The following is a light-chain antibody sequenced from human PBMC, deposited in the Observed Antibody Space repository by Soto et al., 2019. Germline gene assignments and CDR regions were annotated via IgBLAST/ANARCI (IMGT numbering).Light chain of an antibody. J-gene: IGLJ2*01. CDR3: QVWDSSTV. CDR1: NLGSKN. CDR2: RDT. V-gene: IGLV3-9*01. Sequence: SYELTQPLSVSVALGQTARITCGGNNLGSKNGHWYQQKPGKAPVLVIYRDTNRPSGIPERFSGSNSGNTATLTISRAQAGDEADYYCQVWDSSTVFGGGTKLTVL.